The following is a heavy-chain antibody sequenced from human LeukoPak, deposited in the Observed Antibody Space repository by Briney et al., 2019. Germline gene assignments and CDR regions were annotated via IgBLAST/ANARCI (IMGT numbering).Heavy chain of an antibody. D-gene: IGHD5-24*01. J-gene: IGHJ4*02. V-gene: IGHV3-33*06. CDR2: IWYDGSNK. CDR1: GFTFSSYG. CDR3: AKGRDGYNFAAFDY. Sequence: GRSLRLSCAASGFTFSSYGMHWVRQAPGKGLEWVAVIWYDGSNKYYADSVKGRFTISRDNSKNTLYLQMSSLRAEDTAVYYCAKGRDGYNFAAFDYWGQGTLVTVSS.